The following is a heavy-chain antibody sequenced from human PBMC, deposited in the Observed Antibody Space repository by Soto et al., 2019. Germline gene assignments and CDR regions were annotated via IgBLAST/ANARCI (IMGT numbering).Heavy chain of an antibody. D-gene: IGHD5-18*01. CDR2: INHSGST. Sequence: PSETLSLTCAVYGGSFSGYYWSWIRQPPGKGLEWIGEINHSGSTNYNPSLKSRVTISVDTSKNQFSLKLSSVTAADTAVYYCARGPSATLDTAMVNIVPFDYWGQGTLVTVSS. V-gene: IGHV4-34*01. J-gene: IGHJ4*02. CDR1: GGSFSGYY. CDR3: ARGPSATLDTAMVNIVPFDY.